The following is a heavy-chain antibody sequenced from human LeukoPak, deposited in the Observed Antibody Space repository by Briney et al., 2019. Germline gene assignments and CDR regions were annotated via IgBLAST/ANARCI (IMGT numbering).Heavy chain of an antibody. CDR3: AKAGIVATMNADWFDP. J-gene: IGHJ5*02. D-gene: IGHD5-12*01. CDR2: MNPNSGNT. CDR1: GYTFTSYD. Sequence: GASVKVSCKASGYTFTSYDINGVRQATGQGLEWMGWMNPNSGNTGYAQKFRGRVTMTRDTSISTAYMELSSLRSEDTAVYYCAKAGIVATMNADWFDPWGQGTLVTVSS. V-gene: IGHV1-8*01.